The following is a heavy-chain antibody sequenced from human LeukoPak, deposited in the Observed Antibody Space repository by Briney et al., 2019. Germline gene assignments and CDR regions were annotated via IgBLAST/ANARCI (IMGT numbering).Heavy chain of an antibody. CDR2: ISAYNGNT. CDR1: GYTFTSYG. Sequence: ASVKVSCKASGYTFTSYGISWVRQAPGQGLEWMGWISAYNGNTNYAQKLQGRVTVTTDTSTSTAYMELRSLRSDDTAVYYCARDSGNIVGATSSDAFDIWGQGTMVTVSS. V-gene: IGHV1-18*01. D-gene: IGHD1-26*01. CDR3: ARDSGNIVGATSSDAFDI. J-gene: IGHJ3*02.